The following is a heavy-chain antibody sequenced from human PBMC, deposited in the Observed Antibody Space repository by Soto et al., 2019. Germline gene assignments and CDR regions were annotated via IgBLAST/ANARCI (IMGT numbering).Heavy chain of an antibody. V-gene: IGHV4-4*02. CDR1: GGSISSSNW. CDR2: IYHSGST. D-gene: IGHD3-10*01. Sequence: LSLTCAVSGGSISSSNWWSWVRQPPGKGLEWIGEIYHSGSTNYNPSLKSRVTISVDKSKNQFSLKLSSVTAADTAVYYCARVRANYGSGSYSPYYYGMDVWGQGTTVTVSS. J-gene: IGHJ6*02. CDR3: ARVRANYGSGSYSPYYYGMDV.